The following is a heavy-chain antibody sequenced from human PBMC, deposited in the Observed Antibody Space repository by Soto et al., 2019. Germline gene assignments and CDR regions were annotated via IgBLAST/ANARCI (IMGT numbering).Heavy chain of an antibody. D-gene: IGHD6-13*01. Sequence: PGGSLRLSCAASGFTFSSYGMHWVRQAPGKGLEWVAFISYDGSNKYYADSVKGRFTISRDNSKNTLYLQMNSLRAEDTAVYYCAKLIGLAAADLTIYYWGRGSLVPVSS. J-gene: IGHJ4*02. CDR1: GFTFSSYG. CDR3: AKLIGLAAADLTIYY. V-gene: IGHV3-30*18. CDR2: ISYDGSNK.